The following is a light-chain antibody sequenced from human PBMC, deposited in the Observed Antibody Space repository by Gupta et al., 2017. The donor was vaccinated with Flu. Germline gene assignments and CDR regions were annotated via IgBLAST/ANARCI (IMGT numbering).Light chain of an antibody. CDR1: QSITSW. CDR2: KAS. CDR3: QQYNGYPWT. V-gene: IGKV1-5*03. J-gene: IGKJ1*01. Sequence: PSTLSAFIGDRVTITCRASQSITSWLAWYQQKPGKAPKLLIYKASSLESGVSSRFSGSGSGTEFTLTISSLQPDDFATYYCQQYNGYPWTFGQGTXVEIK.